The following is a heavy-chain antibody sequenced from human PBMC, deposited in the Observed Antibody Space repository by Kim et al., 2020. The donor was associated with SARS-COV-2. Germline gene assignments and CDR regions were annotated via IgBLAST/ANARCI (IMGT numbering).Heavy chain of an antibody. Sequence: SETLSLTCTVSVGSISSSSYYWGWIRQPPGKGLEWIGSIYYSGSTYYNPSLKRPITLSVDTSKNQFSLKLSSVTTADTAEYYCATTCYTEAPGYWGQGTLVTVSS. CDR1: VGSISSSSYY. V-gene: IGHV4-39*01. J-gene: IGHJ4*02. CDR2: IYYSGST. D-gene: IGHD2-2*01. CDR3: ATTCYTEAPGY.